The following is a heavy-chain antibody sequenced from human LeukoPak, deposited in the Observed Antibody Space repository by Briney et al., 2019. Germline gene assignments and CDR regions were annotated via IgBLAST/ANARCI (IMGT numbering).Heavy chain of an antibody. V-gene: IGHV3-53*05. CDR1: GFTVSSNY. CDR2: IYSGGST. CDR3: AKVLLTAADSFDY. J-gene: IGHJ4*02. Sequence: GGSLRLSCAASGFTVSSNYMSWVRQAPGKGLEWVSVIYSGGSTYYADSVKGRFTISRDNSKNTLYLQMNSLRAEDTAVNYCAKVLLTAADSFDYWGQGTLVTVSS. D-gene: IGHD6-13*01.